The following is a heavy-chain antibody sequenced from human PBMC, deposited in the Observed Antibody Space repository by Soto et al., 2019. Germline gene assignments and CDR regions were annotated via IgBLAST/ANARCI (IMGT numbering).Heavy chain of an antibody. J-gene: IGHJ4*02. V-gene: IGHV3-7*04. Sequence: EVQLVESGGGLVQPGGSLRLSCAASGFTFSGYWMSWVRQAPGKGLEWVANIKHDGSERYYVDSVEGRFTISKDNAKNSLFLQMNSLRAADTAVYFCARDYDRTPGIYWCQGTLVTVSS. D-gene: IGHD3-22*01. CDR1: GFTFSGYW. CDR2: IKHDGSER. CDR3: ARDYDRTPGIY.